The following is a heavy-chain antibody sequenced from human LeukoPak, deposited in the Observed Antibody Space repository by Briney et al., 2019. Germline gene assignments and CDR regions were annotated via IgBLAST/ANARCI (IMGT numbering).Heavy chain of an antibody. V-gene: IGHV3-23*01. CDR3: AKADYYDSSGYLMDY. CDR1: GFTFSSYA. D-gene: IGHD3-22*01. Sequence: GALRLSCAASGFTFSSYAMSWVRPAPGKGPGGVSAISGSGGSTYYADSVKGRFTISRDNSKNTLYLQMNSLRAEDTAVYYCAKADYYDSSGYLMDYWGQGTLVTVSS. CDR2: ISGSGGST. J-gene: IGHJ4*02.